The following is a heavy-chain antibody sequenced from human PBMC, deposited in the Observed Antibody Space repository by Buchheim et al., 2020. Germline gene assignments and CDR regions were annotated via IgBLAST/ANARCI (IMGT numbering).Heavy chain of an antibody. CDR1: GFTFSSYA. J-gene: IGHJ6*02. D-gene: IGHD2-2*01. CDR2: ISYDGSNK. V-gene: IGHV3-30-3*01. Sequence: QVQLVESGGGVVQPGRSLRLSCAASGFTFSSYAMHWVRQAPGKGLEWVAVISYDGSNKYYADSVKGRFTISRENSKNTLDLQMNSLRAEDTAVYYCAREGGYCSSTSCYASDYYYYYGMDVWGQGTT. CDR3: AREGGYCSSTSCYASDYYYYYGMDV.